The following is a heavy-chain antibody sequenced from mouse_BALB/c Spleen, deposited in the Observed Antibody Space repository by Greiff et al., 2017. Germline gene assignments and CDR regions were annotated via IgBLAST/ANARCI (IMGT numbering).Heavy chain of an antibody. CDR1: GYTFTDYA. J-gene: IGHJ4*01. D-gene: IGHD1-1*01. V-gene: IGHV1S137*01. CDR2: ISTYYGDA. Sequence: VQRVESGAELVRPGVSVKISCKGSGYTFTDYAMHWVKQSHAKSLEWIGVISTYYGDASYNQKFKGKATMTVDKSSSTAYMELARLTSEDSAIYYCARGSYYGSNYAMDYWGQGTSVTVSS. CDR3: ARGSYYGSNYAMDY.